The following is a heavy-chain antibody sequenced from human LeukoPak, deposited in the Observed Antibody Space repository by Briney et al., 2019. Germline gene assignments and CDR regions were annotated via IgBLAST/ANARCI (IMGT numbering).Heavy chain of an antibody. CDR1: GFTFSNYN. V-gene: IGHV3-48*01. J-gene: IGHJ4*02. Sequence: GGSLRLSCAASGFTFSNYNMFWARQAPGKGLEWVSYITSSSDTVHYADSVKGRFTLSRDNAKSSLYLQMNSLRAEDTAVYYCAKGAIGYSSSWYYFDYWGQGTLVTVSS. CDR3: AKGAIGYSSSWYYFDY. CDR2: ITSSSDTV. D-gene: IGHD6-13*01.